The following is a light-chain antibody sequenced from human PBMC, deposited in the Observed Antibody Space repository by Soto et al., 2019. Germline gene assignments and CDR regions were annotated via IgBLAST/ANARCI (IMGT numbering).Light chain of an antibody. CDR2: EGT. CDR1: SSDVGGYNY. Sequence: QSVLTQPASVSGSPGQSITISCTGTSSDVGGYNYVSWYQQHPGKAPKLMIYEGTKLSSGVSNRFSGSKSGNTASLTISGLQAEDEADYYCCSYAGRTTWVFGGGNKVTVL. V-gene: IGLV2-23*01. J-gene: IGLJ3*02. CDR3: CSYAGRTTWV.